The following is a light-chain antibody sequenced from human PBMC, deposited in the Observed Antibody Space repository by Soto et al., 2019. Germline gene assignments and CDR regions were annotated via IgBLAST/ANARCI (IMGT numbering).Light chain of an antibody. Sequence: EIVLTQSPGTLSLSPGERATLYCRASQSVTSNFLAWYQQRPGQAPTLLIYDVSRRAAGIPDRFCGSGSGTDFTLTISRLEPDDFALYYCQQYDSSWTFGQGTKVEIK. CDR1: QSVTSNF. CDR2: DVS. CDR3: QQYDSSWT. V-gene: IGKV3-20*01. J-gene: IGKJ1*01.